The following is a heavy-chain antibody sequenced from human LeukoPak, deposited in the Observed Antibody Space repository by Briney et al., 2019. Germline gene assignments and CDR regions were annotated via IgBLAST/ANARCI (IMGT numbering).Heavy chain of an antibody. J-gene: IGHJ3*02. D-gene: IGHD3-22*01. Sequence: SETLSLTCTVSAGSISNYFWNWIRQPPGKGLEWIGYIYYSGSTNYNPSLKSRVTISVDTSKNQFSLKLSSVTAADTAMYYCARRTYYYDSSGSHAFDIWGQGTMVTVSS. CDR3: ARRTYYYDSSGSHAFDI. V-gene: IGHV4-59*01. CDR1: AGSISNYF. CDR2: IYYSGST.